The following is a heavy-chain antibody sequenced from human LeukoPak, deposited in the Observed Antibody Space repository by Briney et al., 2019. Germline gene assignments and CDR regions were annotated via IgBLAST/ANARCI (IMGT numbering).Heavy chain of an antibody. J-gene: IGHJ5*02. Sequence: ASVMVSCTASGYSFTTYGINWVRQAPGQGLEWMGWISTYDGSTRYAQNVQGRVTMARDTSTGTVYMELRNLRSDDTAIYYCARDGVRRAPGWFDTWGQGTLVTVSS. V-gene: IGHV1-18*01. CDR3: ARDGVRRAPGWFDT. D-gene: IGHD3-10*01. CDR2: ISTYDGST. CDR1: GYSFTTYG.